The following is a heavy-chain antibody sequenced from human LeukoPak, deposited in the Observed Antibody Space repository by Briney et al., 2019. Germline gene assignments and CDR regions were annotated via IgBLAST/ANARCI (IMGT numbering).Heavy chain of an antibody. CDR2: LWYDGRNK. D-gene: IGHD2-8*01. V-gene: IGHV3-33*01. J-gene: IGHJ4*02. Sequence: GGSLRLSCAPSGFTFRNYGMHWVRKAPGKGLEWVSGLWYDGRNKAYADSVKGRFTISRDNSENMLYLQMNSLRDEDTAVYYCARGLMTPNTYCDLWGQGTLVTVSS. CDR1: GFTFRNYG. CDR3: ARGLMTPNTYCDL.